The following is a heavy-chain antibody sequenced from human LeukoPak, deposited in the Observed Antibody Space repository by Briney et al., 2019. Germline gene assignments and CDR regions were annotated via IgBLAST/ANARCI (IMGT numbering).Heavy chain of an antibody. CDR2: ISAYNGNT. J-gene: IGHJ4*02. V-gene: IGHV1-18*01. CDR3: ARDQDYYDSSGYYYVWDY. D-gene: IGHD3-22*01. Sequence: EASVKVSCKASGYTFTSYGISWVRQAPGQGLEWMGWISAYNGNTNYAQKLQGRVTMTTDTSTSTAYMELRSLRSDDTAVYYCARDQDYYDSSGYYYVWDYWGQGTLVTVSS. CDR1: GYTFTSYG.